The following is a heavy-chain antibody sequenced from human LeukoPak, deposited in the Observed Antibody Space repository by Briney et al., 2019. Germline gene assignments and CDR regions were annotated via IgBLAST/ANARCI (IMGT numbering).Heavy chain of an antibody. J-gene: IGHJ4*02. V-gene: IGHV1-69*13. CDR1: GGTFSSYA. CDR2: IIPIFGTA. CDR3: ARGRGLLLSNFDY. Sequence: RASVKVSCKASGGTFSSYAISWVRQAPGQGLEWMGGIIPIFGTANYAQKFQGRVTITADESTSTAYKELSSLRSEDTAVYYCARGRGLLLSNFDYWGQGTLVTVSS. D-gene: IGHD3-10*01.